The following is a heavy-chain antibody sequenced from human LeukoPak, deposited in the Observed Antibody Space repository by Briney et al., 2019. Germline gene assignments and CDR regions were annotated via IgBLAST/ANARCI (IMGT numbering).Heavy chain of an antibody. J-gene: IGHJ3*02. Sequence: NPSETLSLTCTVSGGSISSYYWSWIRQPPGKGLEWIGYVYYSRSTNYNPSLKSRVTISVDTSKNQFSLKLSSVTAADTAVYYCARTVYDRDAFDIWGQGTMVTVSS. CDR3: ARTVYDRDAFDI. D-gene: IGHD3-22*01. CDR1: GGSISSYY. CDR2: VYYSRST. V-gene: IGHV4-59*01.